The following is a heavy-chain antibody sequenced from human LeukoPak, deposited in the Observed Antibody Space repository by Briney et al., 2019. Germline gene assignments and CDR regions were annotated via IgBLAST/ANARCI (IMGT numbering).Heavy chain of an antibody. CDR2: IYPTGST. V-gene: IGHV4-4*07. Sequence: SETLSLTCTVSGCSISSYYWIWIRQPAGKGLEWIGRIYPTGSTNYNPSLKSRVTMSVDTSKNQFSLNLSSVTAADTAVYYCARGFSSSWNNWFDPWGQGTLVTVSS. CDR1: GCSISSYY. D-gene: IGHD6-13*01. J-gene: IGHJ5*02. CDR3: ARGFSSSWNNWFDP.